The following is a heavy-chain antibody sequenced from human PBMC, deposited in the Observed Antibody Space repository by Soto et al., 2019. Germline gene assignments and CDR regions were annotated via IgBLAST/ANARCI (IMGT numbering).Heavy chain of an antibody. J-gene: IGHJ4*02. V-gene: IGHV1-8*01. Sequence: QVQLVQSGAEVKKPGASVKVSCKASGYTFTSYDINWVRQATGQGLEWMGWMNPNSGNTGYAQKFKGRVTMTRNTSISTAYMELSSLRSEDTDVYYCAITHLRFGEHHYWGQGTLVTVSS. CDR3: AITHLRFGEHHY. D-gene: IGHD3-10*01. CDR2: MNPNSGNT. CDR1: GYTFTSYD.